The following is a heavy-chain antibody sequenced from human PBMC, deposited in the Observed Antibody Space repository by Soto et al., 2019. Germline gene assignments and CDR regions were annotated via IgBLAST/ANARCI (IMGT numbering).Heavy chain of an antibody. D-gene: IGHD2-21*02. J-gene: IGHJ4*02. Sequence: ASVKVSCKASGYTFTSYDINWVRQATGQGLEWMGWMNPNSGNTGYAQKFQGRVTMTRNTSISTAYMELSSLRSEDTAVYYCAILAYCGGDCYSYYFDYWGQGTLVTVSS. CDR2: MNPNSGNT. CDR1: GYTFTSYD. CDR3: AILAYCGGDCYSYYFDY. V-gene: IGHV1-8*01.